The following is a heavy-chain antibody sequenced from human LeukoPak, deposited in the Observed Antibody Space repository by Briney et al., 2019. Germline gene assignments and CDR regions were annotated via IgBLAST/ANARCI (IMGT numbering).Heavy chain of an antibody. J-gene: IGHJ4*02. CDR2: ITSSSSYI. V-gene: IGHV3-21*01. CDR1: GFTFSSYS. Sequence: GGSLRLSCTASGFTFSSYSMNWVRQAPGKGLEWVSFITSSSSYIYYADSVKGRFTISRDNAKNSLYLQMNGLRAEDTAVYYCARESSPPCWGQGTLVTVSS. CDR3: ARESSPPC.